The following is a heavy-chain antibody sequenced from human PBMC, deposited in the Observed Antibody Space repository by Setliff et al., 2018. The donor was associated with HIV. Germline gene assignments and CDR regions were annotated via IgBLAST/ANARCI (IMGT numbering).Heavy chain of an antibody. Sequence: GSLRLSCVASGLTFNRYWMSWVRQVPGKGLEWVSNTKFDGSESYYVDSVKGRFTISRDNAKDSVYLQMNSLRTEDTAFYYCAKKVAGVNWYFDLWGRGTLVTV. D-gene: IGHD6-19*01. J-gene: IGHJ2*01. CDR3: AKKVAGVNWYFDL. CDR1: GLTFNRYW. CDR2: TKFDGSES. V-gene: IGHV3-7*03.